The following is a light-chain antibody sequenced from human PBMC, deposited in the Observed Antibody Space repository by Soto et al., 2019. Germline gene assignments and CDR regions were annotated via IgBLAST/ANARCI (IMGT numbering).Light chain of an antibody. J-gene: IGKJ1*01. CDR1: QSVSNSY. Sequence: EIGLTQSPGTLSLSPGERATLSCRASQSVSNSYLAWYQQKPGQAPRLLIYGASSRATGIPDRFSGSGSGTDFTLTISRLEPENFAVYYCQRYGSPPWTFGQGTKV. CDR3: QRYGSPPWT. V-gene: IGKV3-20*01. CDR2: GAS.